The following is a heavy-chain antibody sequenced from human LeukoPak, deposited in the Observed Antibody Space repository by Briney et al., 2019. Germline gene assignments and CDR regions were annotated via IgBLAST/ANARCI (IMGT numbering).Heavy chain of an antibody. Sequence: SETLSLTCTVSGGSISSYYWSWIRQPPGKGLEWIGYIYYSGSTNYNPSLKSRVTISVDTSKDQFSLNLSSVTAADTAVYYCARGRYDVPAAAKIWGQGTLVTVSS. CDR2: IYYSGST. J-gene: IGHJ4*02. CDR3: ARGRYDVPAAAKI. D-gene: IGHD2-2*01. CDR1: GGSISSYY. V-gene: IGHV4-59*08.